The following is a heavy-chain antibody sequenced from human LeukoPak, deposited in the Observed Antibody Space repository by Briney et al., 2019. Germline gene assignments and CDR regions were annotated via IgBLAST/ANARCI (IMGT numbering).Heavy chain of an antibody. V-gene: IGHV3-7*01. Sequence: PGGSLRLSCAASGFTFSTYWMSWVRQAPGKGLEWVANTKLDGSEKHYVDSAKGRLTISRDNAKNSLYLQMNSLRAEDTAVYYCVREGRNAFDIWGQGTMVTVSS. J-gene: IGHJ3*02. CDR3: VREGRNAFDI. CDR1: GFTFSTYW. CDR2: TKLDGSEK.